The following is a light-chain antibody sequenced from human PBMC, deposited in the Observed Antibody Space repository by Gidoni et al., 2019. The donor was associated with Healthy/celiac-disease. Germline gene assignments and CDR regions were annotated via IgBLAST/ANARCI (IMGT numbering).Light chain of an antibody. Sequence: QSVLTQPPPVSGAPGQRVTISCTGTSSNIGAGYDVHWYPQLPGTAPKLLLYGNSNRPSGVPDRFTGSKSGTSASLAITGLQAEDEADYYCQSYDSSLSGWVFGGGTKLTVL. CDR1: SSNIGAGYD. CDR3: QSYDSSLSGWV. CDR2: GNS. V-gene: IGLV1-40*01. J-gene: IGLJ3*02.